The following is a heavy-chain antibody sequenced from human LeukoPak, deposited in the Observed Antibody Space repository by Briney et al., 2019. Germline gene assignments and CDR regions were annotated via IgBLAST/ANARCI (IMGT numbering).Heavy chain of an antibody. CDR3: GGDLGWNQLDY. V-gene: IGHV3-74*01. J-gene: IGHJ4*02. CDR1: GFTFSNHW. CDR2: IKSDGSYT. D-gene: IGHD3/OR15-3a*01. Sequence: GGSLRLSCAASGFTFSNHWMHWVRQVPGKGLVWVSRIKSDGSYTTYADSVKGRFTISRDNAKNTLYLQMNSLRAEDTAVYYCGGDLGWNQLDYWGQGTLVTVSS.